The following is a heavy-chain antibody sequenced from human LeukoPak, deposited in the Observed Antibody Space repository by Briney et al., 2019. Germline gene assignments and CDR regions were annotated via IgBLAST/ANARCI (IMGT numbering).Heavy chain of an antibody. CDR2: IGTAGDT. CDR1: GFTFSDYD. D-gene: IGHD1-1*01. CDR3: ARVAKERVGGVYYFDY. J-gene: IGHJ4*02. V-gene: IGHV3-13*01. Sequence: GGSLRLSCAASGFTFSDYDMHWVRQATGKGLEWVSAIGTAGDTYYTGSVKGRFTISRENAKNPLYLQMNSLRAGDTAVYYCARVAKERVGGVYYFDYWGQGTLVTVSS.